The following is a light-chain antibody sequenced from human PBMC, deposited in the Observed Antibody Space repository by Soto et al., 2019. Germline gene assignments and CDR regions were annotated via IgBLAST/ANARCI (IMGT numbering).Light chain of an antibody. J-gene: IGKJ1*01. Sequence: EIVMAQSPATLSVSPGERATLSCRASQSVSSYLAWYQQKPGQAPRLLIYGASTRATGIPARFSGSGSGTEFTLTISSLQSEDFAVYYCQRYNVCPLAFGQGTKVEIK. CDR3: QRYNVCPLA. V-gene: IGKV3-15*01. CDR1: QSVSSY. CDR2: GAS.